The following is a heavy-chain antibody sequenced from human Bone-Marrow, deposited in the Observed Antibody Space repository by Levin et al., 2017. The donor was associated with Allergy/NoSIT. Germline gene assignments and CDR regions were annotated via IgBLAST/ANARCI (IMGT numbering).Heavy chain of an antibody. Sequence: KISCKASGGTFSSYGVSWVRQAPGQGLDWMGGFIPILGTSKSAQRFQGRVTLTADESRRTAYMELSSLRSEDTAVDYGARDVLRLYDGTYYYYRLDVWGEGTTVTVSS. CDR2: FIPILGTS. CDR1: GGTFSSYG. V-gene: IGHV1-69*01. J-gene: IGHJ6*04. D-gene: IGHD3-3*01. CDR3: ARDVLRLYDGTYYYYRLDV.